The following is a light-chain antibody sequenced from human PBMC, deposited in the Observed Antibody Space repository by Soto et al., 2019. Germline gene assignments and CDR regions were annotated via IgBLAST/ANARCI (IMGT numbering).Light chain of an antibody. V-gene: IGLV2-23*02. J-gene: IGLJ1*01. CDR2: EVS. CDR3: CSYAGSSIHV. Sequence: QSVLTQPASVSGSPGQSITISCTGTSSDVGSYNLVSWYQQHPGKAPKLMIYEVSKRPSGVSNRFSGSKSGNTASLTISGLQAEDEADYYCCSYAGSSIHVFGTGTKVPVL. CDR1: SSDVGSYNL.